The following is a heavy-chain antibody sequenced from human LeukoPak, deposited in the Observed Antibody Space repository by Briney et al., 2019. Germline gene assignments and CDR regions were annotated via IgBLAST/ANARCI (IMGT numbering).Heavy chain of an antibody. V-gene: IGHV1-46*01. D-gene: IGHD5-18*01. Sequence: ASVKVSCKASGYTFTTYYMHWVRQASGQGLEWMGIINPSSGSTSYAQKFQGRVTMTRDTSTSTVYMELSSLRSEDTAIYYCARVLGAHRYGSIDHWGQGTLVTVSS. CDR2: INPSSGST. CDR3: ARVLGAHRYGSIDH. CDR1: GYTFTTYY. J-gene: IGHJ4*02.